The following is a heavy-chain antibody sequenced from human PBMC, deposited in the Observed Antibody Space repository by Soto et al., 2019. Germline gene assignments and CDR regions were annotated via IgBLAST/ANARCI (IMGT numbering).Heavy chain of an antibody. CDR1: GDSMDSGAYY. CDR3: AREPFEGVIAA. Sequence: QVQLQESGPGLVKPSQTLSLTCTVSGDSMDSGAYYWSWIRQHPGKGLEWIGYIYYRGNTYYNPSLRSRVTISLDTSKSQFSLRLSSVTAADSAVYYCAREPFEGVIAAWGQGILVTVSS. CDR2: IYYRGNT. V-gene: IGHV4-31*03. D-gene: IGHD3-16*01. J-gene: IGHJ5*01.